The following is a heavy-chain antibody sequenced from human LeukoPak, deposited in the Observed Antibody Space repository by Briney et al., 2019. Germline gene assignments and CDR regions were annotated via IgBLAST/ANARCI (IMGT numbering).Heavy chain of an antibody. CDR2: ISGSGGST. Sequence: GGSLRLSCAASGFTSSSYAMSWVRQAPGKGLEWVSAISGSGGSTYYADSVKGRFTISRDNSKNTLYLQMNSLRAEDTAVYYCAKSYLPPWQWNYFDYWGQGTLVTVSS. D-gene: IGHD6-19*01. CDR3: AKSYLPPWQWNYFDY. J-gene: IGHJ4*02. V-gene: IGHV3-23*01. CDR1: GFTSSSYA.